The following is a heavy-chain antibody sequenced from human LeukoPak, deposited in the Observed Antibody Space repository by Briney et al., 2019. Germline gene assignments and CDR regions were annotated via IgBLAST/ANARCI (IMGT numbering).Heavy chain of an antibody. J-gene: IGHJ4*02. CDR2: IRSKAYGWTT. V-gene: IGHV3-49*03. Sequence: GGALRLSCTASGFTFGDYAMSWFRQAPGKGLEREGFIRSKAYGWTTAYAASVKGRFTISRDDSKSIAYLQMNSLKTEDTAVYYCTSGRYSSSWYGAYYFDYWGQGTLVTVSS. CDR1: GFTFGDYA. CDR3: TSGRYSSSWYGAYYFDY. D-gene: IGHD6-13*01.